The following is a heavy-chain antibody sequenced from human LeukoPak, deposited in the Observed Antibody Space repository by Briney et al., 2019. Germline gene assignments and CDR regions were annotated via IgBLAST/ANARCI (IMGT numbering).Heavy chain of an antibody. CDR1: GFTFSSYA. Sequence: PGGSLRLSCAASGFTFSSYAMHWVRQAPGKGLEWVAVISYDGSNKYYADSVKGRFTISRDNSKNTLYLQMNSLRAEDTAVYYCARDNPPAAPLDYWGQGTLVTASS. CDR2: ISYDGSNK. CDR3: ARDNPPAAPLDY. D-gene: IGHD1-14*01. J-gene: IGHJ4*02. V-gene: IGHV3-30*04.